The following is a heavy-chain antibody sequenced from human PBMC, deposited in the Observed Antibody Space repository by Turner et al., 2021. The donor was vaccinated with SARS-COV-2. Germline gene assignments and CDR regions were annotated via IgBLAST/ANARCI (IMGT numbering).Heavy chain of an antibody. CDR3: ARDSYSISNY. CDR1: GLTFSNYW. D-gene: IGHD4-4*01. V-gene: IGHV3-7*03. J-gene: IGHJ4*02. CDR2: IDQDGSTK. Sequence: EVQLVESGGGLVQPGGSLSLSCADSGLTFSNYWMSWVRQAPGKGLEWVANIDQDGSTKDYVGSVKGRFTISRDNAKNSLYLQMNSLRAEDTAVYYCARDSYSISNYWGQGTLVTVSS.